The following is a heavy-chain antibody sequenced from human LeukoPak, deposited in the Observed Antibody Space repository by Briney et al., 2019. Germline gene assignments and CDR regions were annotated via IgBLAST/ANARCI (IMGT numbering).Heavy chain of an antibody. CDR2: IYYSGST. CDR1: GGSISSSSYY. J-gene: IGHJ2*01. D-gene: IGHD2-15*01. Sequence: SETLSLTCTVSGGSISSSSYYWGWIRQPPGKGLEWIGSIYYSGSTYYNPSLKSRVTISVDTSKNQFSLKLSSVTAADTAVYYCAAPGYCSGGSCYWYFDLWGRGTLVTVSS. CDR3: AAPGYCSGGSCYWYFDL. V-gene: IGHV4-39*01.